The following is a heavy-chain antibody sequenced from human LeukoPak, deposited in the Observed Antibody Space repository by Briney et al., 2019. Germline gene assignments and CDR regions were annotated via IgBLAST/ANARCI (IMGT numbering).Heavy chain of an antibody. J-gene: IGHJ6*02. CDR3: ARGTIVVPHYYYGMDV. Sequence: SETLSLTCTVSGGSISSYYWSWIRQPPGKGLEWIGEINHSGSTNYNPSLKSRVTISVDTSKNQFSLKLSSVTAADTAVYYCARGTIVVPHYYYGMDVWGQGTTVTVSS. CDR1: GGSISSYY. D-gene: IGHD3-22*01. V-gene: IGHV4-34*01. CDR2: INHSGST.